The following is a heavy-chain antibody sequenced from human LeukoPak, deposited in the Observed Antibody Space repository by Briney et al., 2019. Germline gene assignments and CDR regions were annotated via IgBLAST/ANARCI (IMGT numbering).Heavy chain of an antibody. Sequence: PGGSLRLSCAASGFTFSDYYMSWIRQAPGKGLEWVSYISSSGSNIYYADSVRGRFTISRDNAKKSLYLQMISLRAEDTAVYYCARDPVEISYDYWGQGTLVTVSS. CDR2: ISSSGSNI. J-gene: IGHJ4*02. CDR3: ARDPVEISYDY. V-gene: IGHV3-11*04. D-gene: IGHD5-24*01. CDR1: GFTFSDYY.